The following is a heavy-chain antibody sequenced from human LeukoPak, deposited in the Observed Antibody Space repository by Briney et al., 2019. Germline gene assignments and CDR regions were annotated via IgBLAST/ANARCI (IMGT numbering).Heavy chain of an antibody. Sequence: GGSLRLSCAASGFNFISYRMNWVRQAPGKGLEWVANIKQDGSEKYYVDSVKGRFTISRDNAKNSLSLQMNSLRAEDTAVYYYVRGYDHDYWGQGSLVTVSS. CDR3: VRGYDHDY. D-gene: IGHD5-12*01. CDR2: IKQDGSEK. J-gene: IGHJ4*02. CDR1: GFNFISYR. V-gene: IGHV3-7*01.